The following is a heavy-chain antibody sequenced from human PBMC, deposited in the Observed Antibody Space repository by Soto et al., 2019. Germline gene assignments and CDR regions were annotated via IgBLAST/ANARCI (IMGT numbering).Heavy chain of an antibody. V-gene: IGHV3-30-3*01. CDR1: GFTFISYA. D-gene: IGHD4-17*01. Sequence: LTCAASGFTFISYAMHWVRQAPGKGLEWVAVISYDGSNKYYADSVKGRFTISRDNSKNTLYLQMNSLRAEDTAVYYCARANGNYGRPCGHRGERTL. CDR3: ARANGNYGRPCGH. J-gene: IGHJ4*02. CDR2: ISYDGSNK.